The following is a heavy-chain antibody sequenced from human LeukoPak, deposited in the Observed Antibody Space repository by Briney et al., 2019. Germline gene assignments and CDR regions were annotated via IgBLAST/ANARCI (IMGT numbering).Heavy chain of an antibody. D-gene: IGHD2-2*01. V-gene: IGHV4-39*01. J-gene: IGHJ5*02. CDR3: ARHGLQGYCSVTSCHAPFDL. CDR1: GDSISSSSYY. Sequence: SETLSLTCTVSGDSISSSSYYWSWIRQPPGKGLEWIGSIFYSGSTYYNPSLKSRVSMSVDTSKNQFSLKVSSVTAADTAVYYCARHGLQGYCSVTSCHAPFDLWGQGSLVSVSS. CDR2: IFYSGST.